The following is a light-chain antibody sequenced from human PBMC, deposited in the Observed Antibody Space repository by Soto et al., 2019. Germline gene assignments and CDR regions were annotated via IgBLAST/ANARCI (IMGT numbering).Light chain of an antibody. Sequence: QAVVTQPPSMSGAPGQRVTISCTGSSSNIGAGYDVHWYQQLPGTAPKLLIYGNSNRPSGVPDRFSGSKSGTSASLAITGLQAEDEADYYCQSYDSGLSGSVFGTGTKLTVL. CDR2: GNS. CDR3: QSYDSGLSGSV. CDR1: SSNIGAGYD. V-gene: IGLV1-40*01. J-gene: IGLJ1*01.